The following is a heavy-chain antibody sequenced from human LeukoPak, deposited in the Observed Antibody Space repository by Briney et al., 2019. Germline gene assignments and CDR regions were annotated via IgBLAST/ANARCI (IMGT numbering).Heavy chain of an antibody. Sequence: SETLSLTCAVSGGSISSYYWSWIRQPPGKGLEWIGYIYYSGSTNYNPSLKSRVTISVDTSKNQFSLKLSSVTAADTAVYYCARRDGYSPYYYYYYMDVWGKGTTVTISS. CDR3: ARRDGYSPYYYYYYMDV. J-gene: IGHJ6*03. D-gene: IGHD3-22*01. CDR2: IYYSGST. V-gene: IGHV4-59*12. CDR1: GGSISSYY.